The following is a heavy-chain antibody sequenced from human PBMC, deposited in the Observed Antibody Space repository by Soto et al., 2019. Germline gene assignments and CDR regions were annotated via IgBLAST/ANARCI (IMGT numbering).Heavy chain of an antibody. D-gene: IGHD3-22*01. CDR1: GGSINSGDYS. CDR2: IYHTGTT. V-gene: IGHV4-30-2*01. Sequence: SETLSLTCTVSGGSINSGDYSWTWIRQPPGKGLEWIGYIYHTGTTYYNMSLKSRVTISVDRSKNQFSLKLSSVTAADTAVYYCARGVNHYDSSGDSWFDPWGQGTLVTVS. J-gene: IGHJ5*02. CDR3: ARGVNHYDSSGDSWFDP.